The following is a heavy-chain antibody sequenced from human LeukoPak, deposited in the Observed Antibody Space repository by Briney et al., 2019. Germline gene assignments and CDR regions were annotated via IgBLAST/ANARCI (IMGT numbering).Heavy chain of an antibody. CDR1: GFTFSSYG. Sequence: GGSLRLSCAASGFTFSSYGVHWVRQAPGKGLEWVAVISYDGSNKYYADSVKGRFTISRDNSKNTLYLQMNSLRAEDTAVYYCAKDGDQTGTTYFDYWGQGTLATVSS. CDR2: ISYDGSNK. V-gene: IGHV3-30*18. D-gene: IGHD1-1*01. J-gene: IGHJ4*02. CDR3: AKDGDQTGTTYFDY.